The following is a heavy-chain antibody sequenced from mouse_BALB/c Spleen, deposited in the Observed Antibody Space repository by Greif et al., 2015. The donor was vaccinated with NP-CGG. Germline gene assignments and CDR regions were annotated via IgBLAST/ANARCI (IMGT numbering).Heavy chain of an antibody. CDR1: GFAFSSYD. J-gene: IGHJ4*01. CDR2: ISSGGGST. CDR3: ARDYGYGHYAMDY. D-gene: IGHD1-2*01. Sequence: EVKLMESGGGLVKPGGSLKLSCAASGFAFSSYDMSWVRQTPEKRLEWVAYISSGGGSTYYPDTVKGRFTISRDNAKNTLYLQMSSLKSEDTAMYYCARDYGYGHYAMDYWGQGTSVTVSS. V-gene: IGHV5-12-1*01.